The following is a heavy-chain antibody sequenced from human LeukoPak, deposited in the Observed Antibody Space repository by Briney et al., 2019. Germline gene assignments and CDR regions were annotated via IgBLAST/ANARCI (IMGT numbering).Heavy chain of an antibody. CDR2: INPSGGST. J-gene: IGHJ6*02. V-gene: IGHV1-46*01. Sequence: ASVKVSCKASGYTFTSYYMHWVRQAPGQGLEWMGIINPSGGSTSYAQKFQGRVTMTRDTSTSTVYMELSSLRSEDTAVYYCARGTGTTFHYYYYYGMDVWGQGTTVTVSS. CDR3: ARGTGTTFHYYYYYGMDV. CDR1: GYTFTSYY. D-gene: IGHD1-7*01.